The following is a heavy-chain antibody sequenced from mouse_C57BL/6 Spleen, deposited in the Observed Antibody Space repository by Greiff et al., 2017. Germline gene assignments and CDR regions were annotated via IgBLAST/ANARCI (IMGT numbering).Heavy chain of an antibody. V-gene: IGHV6-3*01. CDR3: TALTSVHD. J-gene: IGHJ2*01. Sequence: EVQLVESGGGFVQPGGSMKLSCVASGFTFSNYWMNWVRQSPEQGLEWVAQISLNSDNYATHYAVSVKGRFTISRDESKSSVYLQLNNLRAEDTGIYYCTALTSVHDWGQGTTLTVSS. CDR1: GFTFSNYW. CDR2: ISLNSDNYAT. D-gene: IGHD1-1*01.